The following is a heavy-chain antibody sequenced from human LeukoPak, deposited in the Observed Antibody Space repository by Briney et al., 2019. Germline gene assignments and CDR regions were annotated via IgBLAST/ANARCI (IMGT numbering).Heavy chain of an antibody. CDR3: ARCRDGYKHFDY. Sequence: GGSLRLSCAASGFTFSSYYMSWVCQAPGKGLEWVANIKHDGSEKFYVDSVKGRFTISRDNAKNSLYLQMNSLRAEDTAVYYCARCRDGYKHFDYWGQGILVTVSS. V-gene: IGHV3-7*01. CDR2: IKHDGSEK. D-gene: IGHD5-24*01. J-gene: IGHJ4*02. CDR1: GFTFSSYY.